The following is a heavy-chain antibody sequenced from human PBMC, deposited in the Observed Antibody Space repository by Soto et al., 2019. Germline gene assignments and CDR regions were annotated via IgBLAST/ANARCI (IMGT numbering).Heavy chain of an antibody. J-gene: IGHJ4*02. CDR3: AREGGIVGPTAAAY. D-gene: IGHD1-26*01. CDR1: GGSISSGGYY. V-gene: IGHV4-31*03. Sequence: SETLYLSCTVSGGSISSGGYYWSWLRQHPGKGLEWIGYIYYSGSTYYNPSLKSRVTISVETSKIQFSLKLSSVTAAVSFLYYCAREGGIVGPTAAAYRGQGTLVTVSS. CDR2: IYYSGST.